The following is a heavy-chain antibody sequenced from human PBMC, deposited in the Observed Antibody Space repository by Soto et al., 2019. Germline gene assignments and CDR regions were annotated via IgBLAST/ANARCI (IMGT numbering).Heavy chain of an antibody. CDR1: GDTFSSYA. Sequence: ASVKVSCKASGDTFSSYAISWVRQAPGQGLEWMGGIIPILGTPNYAQKFQGRVTITADKSTSTAYMELSSLRSEDTAVYYCARERSRYDRSGYYRPDYWGQGTLVTVSS. D-gene: IGHD3-22*01. CDR3: ARERSRYDRSGYYRPDY. V-gene: IGHV1-69*10. J-gene: IGHJ4*02. CDR2: IIPILGTP.